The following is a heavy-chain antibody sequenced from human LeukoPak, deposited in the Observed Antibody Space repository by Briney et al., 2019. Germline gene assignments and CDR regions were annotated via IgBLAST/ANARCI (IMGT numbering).Heavy chain of an antibody. V-gene: IGHV1-69*05. Sequence: SVKVSCKASGGTFSSYAISWVRQAPGQGLEWMGGIIPIFGTANYAQKFQGRVTITTDESTSTAYMELSSLRSEDTAVYYCARNVGYYYGSGSPSWGQGTLVTVSS. J-gene: IGHJ4*02. CDR3: ARNVGYYYGSGSPS. CDR2: IIPIFGTA. CDR1: GGTFSSYA. D-gene: IGHD3-10*01.